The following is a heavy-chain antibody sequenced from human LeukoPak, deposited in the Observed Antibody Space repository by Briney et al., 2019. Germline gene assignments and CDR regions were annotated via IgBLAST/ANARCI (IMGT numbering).Heavy chain of an antibody. CDR3: ARDAAGLDY. J-gene: IGHJ4*02. CDR2: IKSDGSST. CDR1: GFTFRSYW. Sequence: GGSLRPSCAASGFTFRSYWMHWVRQAPGKGLVWVSRIKSDGSSTTYADSVKGRFTISRDNAKNTLYLQMSSLRGEDTGVYYCARDAAGLDYWGQGTLVTVSS. D-gene: IGHD1-14*01. V-gene: IGHV3-74*01.